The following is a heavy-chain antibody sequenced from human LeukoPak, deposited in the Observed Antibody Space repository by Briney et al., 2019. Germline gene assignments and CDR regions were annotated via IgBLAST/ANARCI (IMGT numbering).Heavy chain of an antibody. D-gene: IGHD5-18*01. CDR3: ARDGGYSYGYGFDY. CDR2: IYSVSTT. J-gene: IGHJ4*02. V-gene: IGHV3-66*01. Sequence: GGSLRLSCAASGFSLRSSEMNWVRQAPGKGLEWVSTIYSVSTTYYADSVKGRFTVSGDNSKNTLYLQMNSLRVEDTAVYYCARDGGYSYGYGFDYWGQGTLVTVSS. CDR1: GFSLRSSE.